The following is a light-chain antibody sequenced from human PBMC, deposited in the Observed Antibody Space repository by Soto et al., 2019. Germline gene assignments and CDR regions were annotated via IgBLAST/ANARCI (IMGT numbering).Light chain of an antibody. V-gene: IGKV1-27*01. CDR2: AAS. J-gene: IGKJ1*01. CDR3: QKXNSAPRT. CDR1: QGIGNY. Sequence: DIQMTQSPSSLSASLGDRVTITCRASQGIGNYLAWYQLQPGKVPKLLIYAASTLQSGVPSRFSGSGSGTXXXXXXXXXXXXXXXXYFCQKXNSAPRTFGQGTKVEI.